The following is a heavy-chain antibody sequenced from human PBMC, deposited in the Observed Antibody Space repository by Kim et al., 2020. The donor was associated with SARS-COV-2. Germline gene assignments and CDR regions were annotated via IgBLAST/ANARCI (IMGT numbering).Heavy chain of an antibody. V-gene: IGHV3-7*01. Sequence: GGSLRLSCAASGFTFSSYWMSWVRQAPGKGLEWVANIKQDGSEKYYVDSVKGRFTISRDNAKNSLYLQMNSLRAEDTAVYYCARVVATTTAFYYYYYGMDVWGQGTTVTVSS. CDR1: GFTFSSYW. CDR3: ARVVATTTAFYYYYYGMDV. D-gene: IGHD5-12*01. CDR2: IKQDGSEK. J-gene: IGHJ6*02.